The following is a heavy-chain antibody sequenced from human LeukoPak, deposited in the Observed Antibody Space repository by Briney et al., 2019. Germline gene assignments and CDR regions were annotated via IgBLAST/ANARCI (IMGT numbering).Heavy chain of an antibody. J-gene: IGHJ3*02. V-gene: IGHV1-18*01. CDR3: AGDQDYYGSGSFYAFDI. Sequence: ASVKVSCKASGYTFTSYGISWVRQAPGQGLEWMGWISAYNGNTNYAQKLQGRVTMTTDTSTSTAYMELRSLRPDDTAVYYCAGDQDYYGSGSFYAFDIWGQGTMVTVSS. D-gene: IGHD3-10*01. CDR2: ISAYNGNT. CDR1: GYTFTSYG.